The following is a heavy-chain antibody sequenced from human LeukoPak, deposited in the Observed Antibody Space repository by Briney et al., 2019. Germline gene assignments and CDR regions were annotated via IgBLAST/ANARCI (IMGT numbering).Heavy chain of an antibody. V-gene: IGHV3-23*01. CDR1: GFTFSSYA. D-gene: IGHD6-13*01. CDR3: AKDSLYSSSWYYFDY. Sequence: PGGSLRLSCAASGFTFSSYAMSWVRQAPGKGLEWDSAIGGSGGSTYYADSVKGRFTISRDNSKNTLYLQMNSLRAEDTAVYYCAKDSLYSSSWYYFDYWGQGTLVTVSS. CDR2: IGGSGGST. J-gene: IGHJ4*02.